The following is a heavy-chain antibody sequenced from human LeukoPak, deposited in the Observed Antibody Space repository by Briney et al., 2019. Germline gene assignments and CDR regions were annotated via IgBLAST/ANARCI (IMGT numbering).Heavy chain of an antibody. CDR1: GYTFTGYY. V-gene: IGHV1-2*02. Sequence: ASVKVSCKASGYTFTGYYIHWVRQAPGQGLEWMGWINPGNGGTHYAQKFQGRITVTSDTSITASYMELSRLTSDDTALYYCAREYSASEHWGQGSLVTVSS. CDR3: AREYSASEH. CDR2: INPGNGGT. J-gene: IGHJ1*01. D-gene: IGHD5-12*01.